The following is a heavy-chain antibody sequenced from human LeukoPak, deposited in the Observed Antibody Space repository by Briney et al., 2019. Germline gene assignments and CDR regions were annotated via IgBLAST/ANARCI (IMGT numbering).Heavy chain of an antibody. V-gene: IGHV1-18*01. D-gene: IGHD5-18*01. CDR3: ARDYTHQVEYTYGYGSDY. CDR2: ISTYNGNA. CDR1: GYTFTIYG. J-gene: IGHJ4*02. Sequence: ASVKVSCKASGYTFTIYGISWVRQAPGQGLEWMGWISTYNGNANYAQKLQGRVTMTTDTSTKTAYMKLRSLRSDDTAVYYCARDYTHQVEYTYGYGSDYWGQGTLVTVSS.